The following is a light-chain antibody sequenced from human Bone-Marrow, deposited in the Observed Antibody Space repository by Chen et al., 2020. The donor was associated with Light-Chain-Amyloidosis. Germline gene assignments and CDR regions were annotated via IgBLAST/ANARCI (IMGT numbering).Light chain of an antibody. V-gene: IGLV1-47*01. CDR1: CSNSGINY. CDR2: RNN. CDR3: AAWDGSLSDYV. J-gene: IGLJ1*01. Sequence: SFLTPRPSSFRTPGHRSTFSCSGACSNSGINYVHWYQHFPGAAPNLLIHRNNKRPSGVPDRCSASKAGSSPFLAISGLRSEDEADYYCAAWDGSLSDYVFGTGTKVIVL.